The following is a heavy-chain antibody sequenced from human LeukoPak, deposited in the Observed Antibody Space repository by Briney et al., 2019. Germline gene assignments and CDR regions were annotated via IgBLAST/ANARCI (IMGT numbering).Heavy chain of an antibody. Sequence: QPGGSLRLSCAASGFTFSSYWMSWVRQAPGKGLEWVANIKQDGSEKYYVDSVKGRFTISRDNAKNSLYLQMNSLRAEDTAVYYCARGFRAYYDILTGYYDYWGQGTLVTVSS. J-gene: IGHJ4*02. CDR3: ARGFRAYYDILTGYYDY. CDR2: IKQDGSEK. D-gene: IGHD3-9*01. CDR1: GFTFSSYW. V-gene: IGHV3-7*01.